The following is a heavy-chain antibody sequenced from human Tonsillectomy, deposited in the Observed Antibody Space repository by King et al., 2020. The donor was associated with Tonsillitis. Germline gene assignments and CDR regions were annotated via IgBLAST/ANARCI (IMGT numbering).Heavy chain of an antibody. V-gene: IGHV1-69*09. CDR2: IIPILGIA. J-gene: IGHJ5*02. CDR3: ARALIVAVVNWFDP. D-gene: IGHD6-19*01. Sequence: QLVQSGAEVKKPGSSVKVSCKASGGTFSSYAISWVRQAPGQGLEWMGRIIPILGIANYAQKFQGRVTITADKSTSTAYMELSSLRSEDTAVYYCARALIVAVVNWFDPWGQGTLVTVSS. CDR1: GGTFSSYA.